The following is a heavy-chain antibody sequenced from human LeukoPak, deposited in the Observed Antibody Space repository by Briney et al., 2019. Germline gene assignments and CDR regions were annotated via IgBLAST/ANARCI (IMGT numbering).Heavy chain of an antibody. V-gene: IGHV3-33*01. CDR1: GFTFSNYG. J-gene: IGHJ4*02. CDR3: ARDARDTVMLTADY. D-gene: IGHD5-18*01. Sequence: GRSLTLSCAASGFTFSNYGMHWVRQAPGKGLGWVAVIWYDGSDKYYADSVKGRLTISRDNSKNTLYLQMSSLRAEDTAVYYCARDARDTVMLTADYWGQGTLVTVSS. CDR2: IWYDGSDK.